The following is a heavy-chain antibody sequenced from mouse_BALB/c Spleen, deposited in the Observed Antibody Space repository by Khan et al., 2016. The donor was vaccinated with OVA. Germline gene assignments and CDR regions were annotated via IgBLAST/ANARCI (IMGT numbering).Heavy chain of an antibody. J-gene: IGHJ2*01. Sequence: EVQLVESGPGLVKPSQSLSLTCTVTGYSITSGYAWNWIRQSPGNKLEWMGFIRYSGVTSYTPSLKSRISITRDTSKNQFFLQLTSVTTEDTATYCGARVNYYGYWFDYWGQGTTLTVSS. CDR3: ARVNYYGYWFDY. V-gene: IGHV3-2*02. CDR2: IRYSGVT. CDR1: GYSITSGYA. D-gene: IGHD1-2*01.